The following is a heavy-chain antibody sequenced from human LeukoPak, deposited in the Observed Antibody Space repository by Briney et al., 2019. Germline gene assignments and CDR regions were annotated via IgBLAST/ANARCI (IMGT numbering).Heavy chain of an antibody. Sequence: GGSLRLSCAASGFTFSSYWMGWVRQAPGKGPEWVANIKEDGSQIFYVDSVKGRFTISRDNAKNSLYLQMNSLRDEDTAVYYCARDQSDYYGSGSYSEGSYWGQGTLVTVSS. CDR3: ARDQSDYYGSGSYSEGSY. J-gene: IGHJ4*02. CDR1: GFTFSSYW. D-gene: IGHD3-10*01. CDR2: IKEDGSQI. V-gene: IGHV3-7*01.